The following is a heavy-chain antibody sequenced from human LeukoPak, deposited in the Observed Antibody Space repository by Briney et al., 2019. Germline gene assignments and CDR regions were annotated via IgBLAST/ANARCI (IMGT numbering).Heavy chain of an antibody. D-gene: IGHD2-2*01. CDR1: GGSISSGGYS. J-gene: IGHJ4*02. V-gene: IGHV4-30-2*01. CDR3: ARSPASSTSDY. CDR2: IYHSGST. Sequence: ASETLSLTCAVSGGSISSGGYSWSWIRQPPGKGLEWIGYIYHSGSTNYNPSLKSRVTISVDTSKNQFSLKLSSVTAADTAVYYCARSPASSTSDYWGQGTLVTVSS.